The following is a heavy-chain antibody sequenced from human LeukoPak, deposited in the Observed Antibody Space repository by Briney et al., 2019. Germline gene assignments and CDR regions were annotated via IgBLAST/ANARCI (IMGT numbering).Heavy chain of an antibody. CDR2: IYSGGST. Sequence: GGSLRLSCAASGFTVSSNYMSWVRQAPGKGLEWVSVIYSGGSTYYADSVKGRFTISRDHSKNTPYLQMNSLRAEDTAVYYCARSEYSYGLTNFDYWGQGTLVTVSS. CDR3: ARSEYSYGLTNFDY. V-gene: IGHV3-53*01. CDR1: GFTVSSNY. D-gene: IGHD5-18*01. J-gene: IGHJ4*02.